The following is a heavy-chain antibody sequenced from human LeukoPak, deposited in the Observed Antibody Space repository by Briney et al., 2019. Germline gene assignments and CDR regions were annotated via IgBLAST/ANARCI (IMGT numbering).Heavy chain of an antibody. V-gene: IGHV4-30-2*01. CDR1: GGSISSGGYS. D-gene: IGHD2-21*02. Sequence: SETLSLTCAVSGGSISSGGYSWSWIRQPPGKGLEWIGYIYHSGSTYYNPSLKSRVTISVDRSKNQFSLKLSSVTAADTAVYYCDRGRSTCGGDCYNDAFDIWGQGTMVTVSS. J-gene: IGHJ3*02. CDR3: DRGRSTCGGDCYNDAFDI. CDR2: IYHSGST.